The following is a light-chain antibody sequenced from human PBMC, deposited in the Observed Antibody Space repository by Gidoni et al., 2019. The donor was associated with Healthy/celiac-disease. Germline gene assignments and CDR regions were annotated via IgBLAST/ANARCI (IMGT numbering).Light chain of an antibody. J-gene: IGLJ3*02. CDR1: NIGSKS. CDR3: QVWDSSSDHRV. V-gene: IGLV3-21*04. Sequence: SYVLTQPPSVSVAPGKTARITCGGNNIGSKSVHWYQQKPGKAPVLVIYYDSDRPSRIPGRFSGSNSGNTATLSIRRVEAGDEADYYCQVWDSSSDHRVFGGGTKLTVL. CDR2: YDS.